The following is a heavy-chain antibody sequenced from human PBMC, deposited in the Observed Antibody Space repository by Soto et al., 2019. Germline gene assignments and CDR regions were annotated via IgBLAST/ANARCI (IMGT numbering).Heavy chain of an antibody. CDR1: GFPFGNYH. J-gene: IGHJ4*01. V-gene: IGHV3-23*01. Sequence: GSLRLPCQASGFPFGNYHMSWIRRAPGKGLGWGAGISAGGDETTYPVSVKGGFTISRYNSRHTLYLQMNSLRVDDTALYYGAKEPRLQRACCGRRTLVTVSS. CDR3: AKEPRLQRAC. CDR2: ISAGGDET. D-gene: IGHD4-4*01.